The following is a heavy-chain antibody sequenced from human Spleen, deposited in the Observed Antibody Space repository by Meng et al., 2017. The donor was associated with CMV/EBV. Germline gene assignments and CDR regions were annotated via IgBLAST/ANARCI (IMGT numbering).Heavy chain of an antibody. D-gene: IGHD1-26*01. Sequence: GESLKISCAASGFIFSGYEMNWVRQAPGKGLEWLSYITSSGSITYYADSVKGRFTISRDNSKNTLYLQMNSLRAEDTAVYYCARDRGGSYSYYYYGMDVWGQGTTVTVSS. V-gene: IGHV3-48*03. CDR2: ITSSGSIT. CDR1: GFIFSGYE. J-gene: IGHJ6*02. CDR3: ARDRGGSYSYYYYGMDV.